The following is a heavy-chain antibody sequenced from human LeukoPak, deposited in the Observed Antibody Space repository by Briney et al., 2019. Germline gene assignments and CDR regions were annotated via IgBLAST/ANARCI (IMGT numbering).Heavy chain of an antibody. V-gene: IGHV4-4*02. CDR2: IYHSGST. CDR1: GGSISSTNW. J-gene: IGHJ4*02. D-gene: IGHD3-3*01. CDR3: TGNGYYSLEY. Sequence: SETLSLTCAVSGGSISSTNWWSWVRQPPGKGLEWIGEIYHSGSTNYNPSFKSRVIISVDKSKNQFSLKLSSVTAADTAVYYCTGNGYYSLEYWGQGTLVTVSS.